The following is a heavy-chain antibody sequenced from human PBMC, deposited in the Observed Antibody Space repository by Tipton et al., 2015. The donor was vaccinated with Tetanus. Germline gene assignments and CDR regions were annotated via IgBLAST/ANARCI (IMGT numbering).Heavy chain of an antibody. J-gene: IGHJ6*02. CDR1: GGSISSYY. D-gene: IGHD4-17*01. Sequence: LVKPTETLSLTCTVSGGSISSYYWSWIRQPPGKGLEWIGYIYYSGSTNYNPSLKSRVTISVDTSKNQFSLKLSSVTAADTAVYYCVRDRGLTTSGGIGMDVWGQGTTVTVSS. CDR2: IYYSGST. CDR3: VRDRGLTTSGGIGMDV. V-gene: IGHV4-59*01.